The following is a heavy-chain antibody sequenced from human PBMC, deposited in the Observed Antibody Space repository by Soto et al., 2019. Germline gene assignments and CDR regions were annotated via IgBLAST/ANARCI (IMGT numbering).Heavy chain of an antibody. CDR2: ISYDGSNK. CDR1: GLTVSSYA. CDR3: ARDNYPPFYYYYGMDV. V-gene: IGHV3-30-3*01. Sequence: LRIACAACGLTVSSYAMSWARKAQGKGLEWGAVISYDGSNKYYADSVKGRFTSSRDNSKNTLYLQMNSLRAEDTAVYYCARDNYPPFYYYYGMDVWGQGTTVTVSS. D-gene: IGHD3-10*01. J-gene: IGHJ6*02.